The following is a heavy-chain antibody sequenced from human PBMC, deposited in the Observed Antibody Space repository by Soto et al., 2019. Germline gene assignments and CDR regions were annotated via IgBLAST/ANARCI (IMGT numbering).Heavy chain of an antibody. J-gene: IGHJ4*02. Sequence: PSATLSLTRTVSGGSPSSGGYYWGRIRPHPGKGLCWIGYLYYSGSTYYNPSLKSRGTISVDTSKKQFSLKLSSVTAADTAVYYCARDNRFGEYTFDYWGQGTLVTVSS. CDR3: ARDNRFGEYTFDY. D-gene: IGHD3-10*01. CDR2: LYYSGST. CDR1: GGSPSSGGYY. V-gene: IGHV4-31*03.